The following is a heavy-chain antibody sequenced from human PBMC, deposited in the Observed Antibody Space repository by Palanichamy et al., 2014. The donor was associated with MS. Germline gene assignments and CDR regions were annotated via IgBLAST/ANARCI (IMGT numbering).Heavy chain of an antibody. J-gene: IGHJ4*02. CDR2: ISGSGDGT. D-gene: IGHD3-3*02. CDR1: GFIFSSYA. CDR3: AKEIAFRGSPCFDY. V-gene: IGHV3-23*01. Sequence: EIQLLESGGGLIQPGGSLRLSCAASGFIFSSYAMSWVRQVPGKGLEWVSGISGSGDGTYYADFVKGRFTISRDTSKNTLYLQMNSLRPEDTAVFYCAKEIAFRGSPCFDYWGQGTLVTVSP.